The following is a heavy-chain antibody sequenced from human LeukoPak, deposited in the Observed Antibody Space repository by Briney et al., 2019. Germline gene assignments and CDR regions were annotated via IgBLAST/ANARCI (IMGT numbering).Heavy chain of an antibody. V-gene: IGHV4-59*08. Sequence: SETLSLTCTVSGGSISPYYWSWIRQPPGKGLEWIGYIYYSGSTNYNPSLKSRVTISVDTSKNQFSLKLSSVTAADTAVYYCARHPHYYGSGSYEGWFDPWGQGTLVTVSS. CDR3: ARHPHYYGSGSYEGWFDP. CDR1: GGSISPYY. CDR2: IYYSGST. J-gene: IGHJ5*02. D-gene: IGHD3-10*01.